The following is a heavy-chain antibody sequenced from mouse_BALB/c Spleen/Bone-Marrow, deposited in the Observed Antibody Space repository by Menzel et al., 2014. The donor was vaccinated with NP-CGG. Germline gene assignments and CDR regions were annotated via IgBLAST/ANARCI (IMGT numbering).Heavy chain of an antibody. Sequence: VQLQQSGPELVKPGDSVRISCKASGYTFTSYYIHWVKQRPGQGREWIGWIYPGNVNAKYNEKFKGKATLTADKSSXTAYMQLSSLTSEDSAVYFCARWGTTVVDAMDYWGQGTSVTVSS. D-gene: IGHD1-1*01. CDR1: GYTFTSYY. CDR2: IYPGNVNA. J-gene: IGHJ4*01. V-gene: IGHV1S56*01. CDR3: ARWGTTVVDAMDY.